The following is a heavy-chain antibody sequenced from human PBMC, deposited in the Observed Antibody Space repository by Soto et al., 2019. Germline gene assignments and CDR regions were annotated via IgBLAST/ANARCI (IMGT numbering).Heavy chain of an antibody. CDR2: ISYDGSNK. CDR1: GFTFSSYA. Sequence: ESGGGVVQPGRSLRLSCAASGFTFSSYAMHWVRQAPGKGLEWVAVISYDGSNKYYADSVKGRFTISRDNSKNTLYLQMNSLRAEDTAVYYCAGDRYSSGWYAFDIWGQGTMVTVSS. D-gene: IGHD6-19*01. J-gene: IGHJ3*02. V-gene: IGHV3-30-3*01. CDR3: AGDRYSSGWYAFDI.